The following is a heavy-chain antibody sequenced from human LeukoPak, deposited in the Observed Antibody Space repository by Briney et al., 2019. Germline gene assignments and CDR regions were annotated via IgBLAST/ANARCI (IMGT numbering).Heavy chain of an antibody. V-gene: IGHV3-23*01. CDR2: ISGSGGST. CDR3: ARDGMEVTKYTFDY. D-gene: IGHD2-21*02. J-gene: IGHJ4*02. CDR1: GFTFSNYA. Sequence: GGSLRLSCAASGFTFSNYAMSWVRQAPGKGLEWVSAISGSGGSTYYADSVKGRFTISRDNSKNTLYLQMNSLRSEDTAVYYCARDGMEVTKYTFDYWGQGTLVTVSS.